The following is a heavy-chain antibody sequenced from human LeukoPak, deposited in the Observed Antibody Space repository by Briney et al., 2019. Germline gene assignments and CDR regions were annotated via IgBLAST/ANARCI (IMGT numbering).Heavy chain of an antibody. Sequence: PGRSLRLSCAASGFTFSSYAMHWVRQAPGKGLEWVAVISYDGSNKYYADSVKGRFTISRDNSKNTLYLQMNSLRAEDTAVYYCAREDLLLFSDPWGQGTLVTVSS. V-gene: IGHV3-30-3*01. CDR2: ISYDGSNK. CDR1: GFTFSSYA. J-gene: IGHJ5*02. CDR3: AREDLLLFSDP. D-gene: IGHD2/OR15-2a*01.